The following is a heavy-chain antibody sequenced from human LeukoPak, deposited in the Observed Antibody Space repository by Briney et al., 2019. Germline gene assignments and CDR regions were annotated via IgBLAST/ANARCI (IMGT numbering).Heavy chain of an antibody. CDR1: GGTFSGYA. V-gene: IGHV1-69*13. Sequence: ASVKVSCKASGGTFSGYAISWVRQAPGQGLEWMGGIIPIFGTANYAQKFQGRVTITADESTSTAYMELSSLRSEDTAVYYCARGLAVTRSIDYWGQGTLVTVSS. CDR3: ARGLAVTRSIDY. CDR2: IIPIFGTA. D-gene: IGHD4-17*01. J-gene: IGHJ4*02.